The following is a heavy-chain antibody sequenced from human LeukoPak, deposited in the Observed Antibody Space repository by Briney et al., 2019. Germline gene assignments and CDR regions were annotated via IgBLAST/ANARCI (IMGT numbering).Heavy chain of an antibody. CDR3: AKKLSGSYKGFDY. J-gene: IGHJ4*02. D-gene: IGHD1-26*01. CDR1: GFTFSSYA. Sequence: GGSLRLSCTPSGFTFSSYAMSWVRQAPGKGLEWVSGISDSGGTVYYADSVKGRFTISRDNSKNSLYLQMNSLIAEDTAVYYCAKKLSGSYKGFDYWGQGTLVTVSS. CDR2: ISDSGGTV. V-gene: IGHV3-23*01.